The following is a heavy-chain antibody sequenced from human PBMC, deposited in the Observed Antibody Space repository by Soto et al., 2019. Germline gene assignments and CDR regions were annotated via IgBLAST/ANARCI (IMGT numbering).Heavy chain of an antibody. CDR3: ARDRDTSYYGSGSYYKYFDY. Sequence: QVQLVQSGAEVKKPGSSVKVSCKASGGTFSSYAISWVRQAPGQGLEWMGGIIPIFGTANYAQKFQGRVTITADKSTSTAYMELSSLRSEDTAVYYCARDRDTSYYGSGSYYKYFDYWGQGTLVTVSS. J-gene: IGHJ4*02. D-gene: IGHD3-10*01. CDR1: GGTFSSYA. V-gene: IGHV1-69*06. CDR2: IIPIFGTA.